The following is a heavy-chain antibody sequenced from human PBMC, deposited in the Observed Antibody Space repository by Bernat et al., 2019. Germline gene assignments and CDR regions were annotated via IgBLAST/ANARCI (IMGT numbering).Heavy chain of an antibody. Sequence: EVQLVESGGDLVQPGGSLRLSCAASGFTFSSYSMNWVRQAAGKGLEWVSYISSSSSTIYYADSVKGRFTISRDNAKNSLYLQMNSLRAEDTAVYYCVRDLGGDLTWGQGTLVTVSS. V-gene: IGHV3-48*01. CDR2: ISSSSSTI. CDR1: GFTFSSYS. J-gene: IGHJ4*02. D-gene: IGHD4-17*01. CDR3: VRDLGGDLT.